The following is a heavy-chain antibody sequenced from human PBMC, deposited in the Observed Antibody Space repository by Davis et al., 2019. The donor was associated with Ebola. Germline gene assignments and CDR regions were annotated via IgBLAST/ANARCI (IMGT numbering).Heavy chain of an antibody. D-gene: IGHD3-10*01. CDR2: INAGNGNT. CDR1: GYTFTSYA. V-gene: IGHV1-3*01. Sequence: ASVKVSCKASGYTFTSYAMHWVRQAPGQRLEWMGWINAGNGNTKYSQKFQGRVTITRDTSASTAYMELSSLRSEDTAVYYCARDNDFLYYYYYYYGMDVWGQGTTVTVSS. J-gene: IGHJ6*02. CDR3: ARDNDFLYYYYYYYGMDV.